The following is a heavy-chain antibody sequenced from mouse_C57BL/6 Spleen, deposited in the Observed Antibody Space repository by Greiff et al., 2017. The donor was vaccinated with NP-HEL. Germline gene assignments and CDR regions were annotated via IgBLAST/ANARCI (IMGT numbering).Heavy chain of an antibody. CDR3: ARSGYGNLAWFAY. Sequence: QVQLKQPGAELVKPGASVKLSCKASGYTFTSYWMHWVKQRPGQGLEWIGMIHPNSGSTNYNEKFKSKATLTVDKSSSTAYMQLSSLTSEDSAVYYCARSGYGNLAWFAYWGQGTLVTVSA. CDR2: IHPNSGST. D-gene: IGHD2-1*01. CDR1: GYTFTSYW. V-gene: IGHV1-64*01. J-gene: IGHJ3*01.